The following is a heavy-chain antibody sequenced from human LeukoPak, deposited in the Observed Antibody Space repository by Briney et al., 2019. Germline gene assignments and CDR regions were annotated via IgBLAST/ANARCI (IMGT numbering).Heavy chain of an antibody. CDR3: GSISGGPSGDF. CDR1: GFTFSSYS. V-gene: IGHV3-30*03. CDR2: ISYDGSNK. Sequence: PGGSLRLSCAASGFTFSSYSMNWVRQGPDRGLEWVAVISYDGSNKYYTDSVKGRFTISRDNSKNTLYLQVNSLRAEDTAVYYCGSISGGPSGDFWGQGTLVTVSS. D-gene: IGHD3-10*01. J-gene: IGHJ4*02.